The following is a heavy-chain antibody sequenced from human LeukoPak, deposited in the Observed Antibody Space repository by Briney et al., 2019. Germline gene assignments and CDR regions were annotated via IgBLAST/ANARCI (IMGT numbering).Heavy chain of an antibody. D-gene: IGHD3-9*01. CDR1: GGTFSSYA. CDR3: ARDMYYDILTGYRF. V-gene: IGHV1-69*01. Sequence: GSSVKVSCKASGGTFSSYAISWVRQAPGQGLEWMGVIIPIFGTANYAQKFQGRVTITADESTSTAYMELSSLRSEDTAVYYCARDMYYDILTGYRFWGQGTLVTVSS. J-gene: IGHJ4*02. CDR2: IIPIFGTA.